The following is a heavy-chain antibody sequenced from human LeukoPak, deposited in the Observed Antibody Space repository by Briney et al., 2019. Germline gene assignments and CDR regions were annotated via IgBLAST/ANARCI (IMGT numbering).Heavy chain of an antibody. CDR1: GFTFDDYA. CDR2: ISWNSGSI. D-gene: IGHD3-22*01. V-gene: IGHV3-9*01. J-gene: IGHJ3*02. CDR3: AKVGMIVYAFDI. Sequence: GRSLRLSCAASGFTFDDYAMHWVRQAPGKGLEWVSGISWNSGSIGYADSVKGRFTISRDNAKNSLYLQMNSLRAEDTALYYCAKVGMIVYAFDIWGQGTMVTVSS.